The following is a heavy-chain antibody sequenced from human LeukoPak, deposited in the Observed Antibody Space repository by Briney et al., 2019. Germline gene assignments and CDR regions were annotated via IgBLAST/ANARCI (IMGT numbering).Heavy chain of an antibody. V-gene: IGHV1-24*01. Sequence: SVKVSCTVSGYTLTELSMHCVRQAPGKGHECMGGFDPEDGETIYAQKFQGRFTMTEDTSTDTAYMELSSLRSEDTAVYYCATDSAEYSSRAPGDFQHWGQGTLVTVSS. CDR2: FDPEDGET. J-gene: IGHJ1*01. D-gene: IGHD6-13*01. CDR1: GYTLTELS. CDR3: ATDSAEYSSRAPGDFQH.